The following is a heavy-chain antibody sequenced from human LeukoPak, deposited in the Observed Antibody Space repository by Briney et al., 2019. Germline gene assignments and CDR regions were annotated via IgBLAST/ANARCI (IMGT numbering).Heavy chain of an antibody. CDR1: GYTFTSYA. CDR3: ARGLRYFDWLLYPYYGMDV. CDR2: INAGNGNT. V-gene: IGHV1-3*01. Sequence: ASVKVSCKASGYTFTSYAMHWVRQAPGQRLEWMGWINAGNGNTKYSQKFQGRVTITRDTSASTAYMEVSSLRSEDTAVYYCARGLRYFDWLLYPYYGMDVWGQGTTVTVSS. J-gene: IGHJ6*02. D-gene: IGHD3-9*01.